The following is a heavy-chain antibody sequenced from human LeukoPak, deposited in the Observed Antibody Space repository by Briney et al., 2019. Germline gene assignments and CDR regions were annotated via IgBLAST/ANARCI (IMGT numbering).Heavy chain of an antibody. CDR3: VAGGYLRY. CDR1: GFTFSTYW. Sequence: PGESLRLSCVASGFTFSTYWMRWIRLVPGKGLEWVANIGEDGNEKYYVDSVKGRFTISRDNAKNSLYLEMNSLTTDDAAVYYCVAGGYLRYWGQGLLVTVSP. J-gene: IGHJ4*02. D-gene: IGHD6-19*01. CDR2: IGEDGNEK. V-gene: IGHV3-7*01.